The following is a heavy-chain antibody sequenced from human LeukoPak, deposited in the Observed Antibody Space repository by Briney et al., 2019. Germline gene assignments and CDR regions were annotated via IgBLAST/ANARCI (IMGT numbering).Heavy chain of an antibody. Sequence: PSETLSLTCTVSGGSISSYYWSWIRQPAGKGLEWIGRIYTSGSTNYNPSLKSRVTMSVDTSKNQFSLKLSSVTAADTAVYYCARENLGYCSSTSCFDYYYYYMDVWGKGTTVTVSS. CDR2: IYTSGST. CDR3: ARENLGYCSSTSCFDYYYYYMDV. CDR1: GGSISSYY. J-gene: IGHJ6*03. V-gene: IGHV4-4*07. D-gene: IGHD2-2*01.